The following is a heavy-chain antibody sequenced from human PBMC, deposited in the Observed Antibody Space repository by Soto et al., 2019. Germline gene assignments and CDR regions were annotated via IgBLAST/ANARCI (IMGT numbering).Heavy chain of an antibody. CDR2: IWYDGSNK. CDR3: ARGAVTTYYYYGMDV. J-gene: IGHJ6*02. D-gene: IGHD4-17*01. Sequence: GGSLRLSCAASGFTFSSYGMHWVRQAPGKGLEWVAVIWYDGSNKYHADSVKGRFTISRDNSKNTLYLQMNSLRAEDTAVYYCARGAVTTYYYYGMDVWGQGTTVTVSS. CDR1: GFTFSSYG. V-gene: IGHV3-33*01.